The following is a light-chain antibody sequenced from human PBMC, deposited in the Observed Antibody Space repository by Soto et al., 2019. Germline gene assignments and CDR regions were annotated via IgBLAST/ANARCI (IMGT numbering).Light chain of an antibody. Sequence: DIQMTHSPSTLSASVGDIVTITCRASQSTSDWLAWYQQKPGRAPKLLIYDASNLKSGVPSRFSGSGSGTEFTLTISSLQPDDFATYYCQQYNSYGTFGQGTKVDIK. CDR3: QQYNSYGT. CDR1: QSTSDW. J-gene: IGKJ1*01. V-gene: IGKV1-5*01. CDR2: DAS.